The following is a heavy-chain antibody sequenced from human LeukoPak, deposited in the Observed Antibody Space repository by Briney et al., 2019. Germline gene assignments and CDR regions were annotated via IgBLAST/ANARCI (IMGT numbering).Heavy chain of an antibody. D-gene: IGHD6-19*01. Sequence: SETLSLTCTVSGGSISSYYWGWIRQPPGKGLEWIGSIYYSGSTYYNPSLKSRVTISVDTSKNQFSLKLSSVTAADTAVYYCARLQSSEGLNFDYWGQGTLVTVSS. J-gene: IGHJ4*02. CDR1: GGSISSYY. V-gene: IGHV4-39*01. CDR2: IYYSGST. CDR3: ARLQSSEGLNFDY.